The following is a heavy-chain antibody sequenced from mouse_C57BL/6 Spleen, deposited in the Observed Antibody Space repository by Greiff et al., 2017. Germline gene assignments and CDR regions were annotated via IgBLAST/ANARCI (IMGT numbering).Heavy chain of an antibody. CDR3: ARDYGGFDY. Sequence: ESGPGLVKPSQSLSLTCSVTGYSITSGYYWNWIRQFPGNKLEWMGYISYDGSNNYNPSLKNRISITRDTSKNQFFLKLNSVTTEDTATYYCARDYGGFDYWGQGTTLTVSS. CDR2: ISYDGSN. V-gene: IGHV3-6*01. J-gene: IGHJ2*01. CDR1: GYSITSGYY. D-gene: IGHD1-1*01.